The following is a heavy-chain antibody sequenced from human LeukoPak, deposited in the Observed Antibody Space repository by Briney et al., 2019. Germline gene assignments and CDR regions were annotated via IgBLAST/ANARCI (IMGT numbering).Heavy chain of an antibody. D-gene: IGHD5-18*01. V-gene: IGHV4-59*01. CDR1: GGSISSYY. CDR3: ARAGYSYGTGYYFDY. Sequence: SETLSLTCTVSGGSISSYYWTWVRLPPGKGLEWIGYIYYTGATYYNPSLKSRVTISLDTSKSQFSLRLSSVTAADAAVYYCARAGYSYGTGYYFDYWGQGALVIVSS. CDR2: IYYTGAT. J-gene: IGHJ4*02.